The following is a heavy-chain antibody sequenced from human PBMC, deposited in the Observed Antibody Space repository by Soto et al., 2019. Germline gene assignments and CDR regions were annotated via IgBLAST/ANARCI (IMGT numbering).Heavy chain of an antibody. Sequence: PGGSLRLSCAASGFTFSSYWMHWVRQAPGKGLVWVSRINSDGSSTSDADSVKGRFTISRDNAKNTLYLQMNSLRAEDTAAYYCARTTSQWLVDYWGQGALVTVS. CDR1: GFTFSSYW. D-gene: IGHD6-19*01. CDR3: ARTTSQWLVDY. J-gene: IGHJ4*02. V-gene: IGHV3-74*01. CDR2: INSDGSST.